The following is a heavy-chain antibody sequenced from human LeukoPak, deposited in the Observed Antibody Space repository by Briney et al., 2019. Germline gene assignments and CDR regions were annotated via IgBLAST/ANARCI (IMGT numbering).Heavy chain of an antibody. J-gene: IGHJ3*02. CDR1: AGAFSSNA. Sequence: GASVKVSCKASAGAFSSNAISWVRQAPGQGLEGMGGFIPIFGTANYALKFLGRVTITADESTSTAYMELSSLRSEDTAVYYCARDRAGYYYDSSGHLAYFDIWGQGTMVTVSS. V-gene: IGHV1-69*13. CDR2: FIPIFGTA. D-gene: IGHD3-22*01. CDR3: ARDRAGYYYDSSGHLAYFDI.